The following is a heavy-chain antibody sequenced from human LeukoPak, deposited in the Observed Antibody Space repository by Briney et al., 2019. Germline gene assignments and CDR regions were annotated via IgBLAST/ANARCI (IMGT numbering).Heavy chain of an antibody. Sequence: GGSLRLSCVASGFIVSSNYMSWVRQAPGKGLEWVSIIYSGGNTYYADSVKGRFTISRDNSKNTLYLQMNSLRAEDTAMYYCAVRIAAAEADYWGQGTLVTVSS. CDR3: AVRIAAAEADY. J-gene: IGHJ4*02. V-gene: IGHV3-53*01. D-gene: IGHD6-13*01. CDR1: GFIVSSNY. CDR2: IYSGGNT.